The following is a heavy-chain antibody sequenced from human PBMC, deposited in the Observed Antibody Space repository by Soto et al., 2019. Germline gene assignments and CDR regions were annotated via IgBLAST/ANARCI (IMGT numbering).Heavy chain of an antibody. V-gene: IGHV4-4*02. CDR3: ATSVGIAPTGEDGMDV. J-gene: IGHJ6*02. Sequence: QVQLQESGPGLVKASGTLSLTCDVSGGSISRGYWWTWVRQPPGKGLEWIGEIYDSGTTNYNPSLKNRVTISVDKSRNQLSLKLSSVTAADTALYYCATSVGIAPTGEDGMDVWGQGTSVTVSS. D-gene: IGHD2-8*02. CDR1: GGSISRGYW. CDR2: IYDSGTT.